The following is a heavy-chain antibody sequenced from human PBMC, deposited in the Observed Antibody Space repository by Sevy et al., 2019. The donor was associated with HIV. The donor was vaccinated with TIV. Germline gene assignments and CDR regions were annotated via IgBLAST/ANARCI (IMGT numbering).Heavy chain of an antibody. D-gene: IGHD6-13*01. Sequence: GGSLRLSCVASGFTFRSYEMNWVRQAPGKGLEWVSYISSSGSSIYYAVSVKGRFTISRDNAKNSLYLQMNSLRAEDTAVYYCARSIAAAGTDFDYWGQGTLVTVSS. V-gene: IGHV3-48*03. CDR3: ARSIAAAGTDFDY. CDR1: GFTFRSYE. J-gene: IGHJ4*02. CDR2: ISSSGSSI.